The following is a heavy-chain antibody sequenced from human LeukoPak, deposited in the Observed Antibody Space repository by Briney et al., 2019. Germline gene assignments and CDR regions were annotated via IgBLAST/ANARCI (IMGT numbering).Heavy chain of an antibody. CDR2: ISSNGGST. Sequence: GGSLRLSCSASGFTFSSYAMHWVRQAPGKGLEYVSAISSNGGSTYYADSVKGRFTISRDNSKNTLYLQMSSLRAEDTAVYYCVNEFGSPGSGMDVWGQGTTVTVSS. V-gene: IGHV3-64D*09. J-gene: IGHJ6*02. CDR3: VNEFGSPGSGMDV. CDR1: GFTFSSYA. D-gene: IGHD3-10*01.